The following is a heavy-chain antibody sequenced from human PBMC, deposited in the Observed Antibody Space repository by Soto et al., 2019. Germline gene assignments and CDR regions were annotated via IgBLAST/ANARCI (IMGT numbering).Heavy chain of an antibody. CDR3: ARDDEGGSDCGSGA. CDR1: GFTFSSHA. D-gene: IGHD1-26*01. CDR2: ISSDGSNK. J-gene: IGHJ5*02. V-gene: IGHV3-30-3*01. Sequence: QVQLVESGGGVVQPGRSLRLSCAVSGFTFSSHAMHWVRQAPGKGLEWVTLISSDGSNKYYADSVKGRFTTPRDNYKNPMYLQMNSLRVEDTAVYYCARDDEGGSDCGSGAWGQGALVTVSS.